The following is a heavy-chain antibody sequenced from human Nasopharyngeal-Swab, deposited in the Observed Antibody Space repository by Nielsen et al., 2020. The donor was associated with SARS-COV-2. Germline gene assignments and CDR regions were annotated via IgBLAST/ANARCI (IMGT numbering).Heavy chain of an antibody. D-gene: IGHD1-26*01. CDR1: GYTFTSHY. Sequence: ASVKVSCKASGYTFTSHYMHWVRQAPGQGLEWMVIINPSAGSTGYAQKFQGRVTMTRDTSTSTVYMELRSLRSEDTAVYYCARDVGKPDMCCPRRDYGMDVWGQGTTVTVSS. CDR3: ARDVGKPDMCCPRRDYGMDV. J-gene: IGHJ6*02. CDR2: INPSAGST. V-gene: IGHV1-46*01.